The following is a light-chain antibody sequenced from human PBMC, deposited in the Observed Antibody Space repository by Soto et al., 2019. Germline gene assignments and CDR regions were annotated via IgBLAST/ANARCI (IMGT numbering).Light chain of an antibody. CDR3: QQYNNWPRT. CDR1: QGFSSD. Sequence: EIVMTQSPATLSVSPGERATLSCRASQGFSSDLAWYQQKPGQVPRLLIYDASIRATGIPARFSGSGSGTEFTLTISSLQSEDVAVYYCQQYNNWPRTFGQGTKVEIK. J-gene: IGKJ1*01. CDR2: DAS. V-gene: IGKV3-15*01.